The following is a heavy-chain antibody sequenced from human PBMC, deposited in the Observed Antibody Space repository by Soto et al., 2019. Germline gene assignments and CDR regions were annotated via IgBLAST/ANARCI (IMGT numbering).Heavy chain of an antibody. CDR2: IYYSGST. J-gene: IGHJ4*02. CDR1: GGSISSYY. V-gene: IGHV4-59*01. Sequence: QVQLQESGPGLVKPSETLSLTCTVSGGSISSYYWSWIRQPPGKGPEWIGYIYYSGSTNYNPSLKSRVTISVDTSKNQSSLKLSSVTAADTAVYYCARGGAVAGTLFDYWGQGTLVTVSS. D-gene: IGHD6-19*01. CDR3: ARGGAVAGTLFDY.